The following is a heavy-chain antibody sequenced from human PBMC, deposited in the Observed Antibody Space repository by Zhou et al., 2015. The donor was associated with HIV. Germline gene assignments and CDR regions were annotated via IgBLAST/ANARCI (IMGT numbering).Heavy chain of an antibody. D-gene: IGHD3-16*01. CDR3: TRERGRHRDPATGDTFFGRYFDI. V-gene: IGHV1-69*01. CDR1: GDVEHFRTYT. Sequence: QLQLLQSGSDVKKPGSSVKVSCRASGDVEHFRTYTITWVRQAPGHGLEWMGGIRPMFRGTDTAGKFQGRVSFGADVTATIVSMELKNLTVDDTAVYFCTRERGRHRDPATGDTFFGRYFDIWGGGTLI. CDR2: IRPMFRGT. J-gene: IGHJ2*01.